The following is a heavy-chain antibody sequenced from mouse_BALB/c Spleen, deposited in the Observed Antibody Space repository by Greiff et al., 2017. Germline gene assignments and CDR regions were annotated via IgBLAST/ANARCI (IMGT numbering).Heavy chain of an antibody. CDR3: ARYDGSSYAMDY. D-gene: IGHD1-1*01. CDR2: ISTYYGDA. CDR1: GYTFTDYA. J-gene: IGHJ4*01. V-gene: IGHV1S137*01. Sequence: VQLQQSGAELVRPGVSVKISCKGSGYTFTDYAMHWVKQSHAKSLEWIGVISTYYGDASYNQKFKGKATMTVDKSSSTAYMELARLTSEDSAIYYCARYDGSSYAMDYWGQGTSVTVSS.